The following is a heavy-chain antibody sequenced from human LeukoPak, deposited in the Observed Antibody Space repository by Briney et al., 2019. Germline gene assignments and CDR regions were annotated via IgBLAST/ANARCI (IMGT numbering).Heavy chain of an antibody. Sequence: PGGSLRLSCAASGFTVSSNYMSWVRQAPGKGLEWVSDIYSGGSTYYADSVKGRFTISRDNSKNTLYLQMNSLRAEDTAVYYCARGILTGYSHTDYWGQGTLVTVSS. CDR2: IYSGGST. CDR1: GFTVSSNY. CDR3: ARGILTGYSHTDY. D-gene: IGHD3-9*01. J-gene: IGHJ4*02. V-gene: IGHV3-53*01.